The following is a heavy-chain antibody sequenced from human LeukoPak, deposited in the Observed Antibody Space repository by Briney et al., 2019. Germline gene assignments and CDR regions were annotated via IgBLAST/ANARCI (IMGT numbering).Heavy chain of an antibody. J-gene: IGHJ4*02. CDR1: GITFSTYS. CDR3: ARVYLERLTAGYFDH. D-gene: IGHD2-8*01. V-gene: IGHV3-48*02. CDR2: ISGSSSTI. Sequence: GGSLRLSCAASGITFSTYSMNWVRQAPGKGLEWLSYISGSSSTIYYADSVKGRFTISRDNSKNTLYLQMNSLRDEDSAAYYCARVYLERLTAGYFDHWGQGTWVTVSP.